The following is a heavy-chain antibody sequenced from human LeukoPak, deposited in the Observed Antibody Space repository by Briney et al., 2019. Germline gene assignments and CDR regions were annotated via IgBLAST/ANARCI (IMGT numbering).Heavy chain of an antibody. CDR2: ISSSGSTM. D-gene: IGHD3-10*01. V-gene: IGHV3-48*03. J-gene: IGHJ6*02. CDR3: ARVVVRGSKPSYYYYGMDV. Sequence: GGSLRLSCAASGFTFSSYDMNWVRQAPGKGLEWVSYISSSGSTMYYADSVKGRFTISRDNAKNSLYLQMNSLRAEDTAVYYCARVVVRGSKPSYYYYGMDVWGQGTTVTVSS. CDR1: GFTFSSYD.